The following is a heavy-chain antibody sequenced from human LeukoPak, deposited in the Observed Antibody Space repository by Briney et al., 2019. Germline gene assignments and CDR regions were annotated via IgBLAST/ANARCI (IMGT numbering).Heavy chain of an antibody. D-gene: IGHD3-22*01. CDR1: GYTFTSYG. V-gene: IGHV1-18*01. CDR3: ARLASSYKTYYYDSSGYYYWDY. J-gene: IGHJ4*02. CDR2: ISAYNGNT. Sequence: ASVKVSCKASGYTFTSYGISWVRQAPGQGPEWMGWISAYNGNTNYAQKLQGRVTMTTDTSTSTAYMELRSLRSDDTAVYYCARLASSYKTYYYDSSGYYYWDYWGQGTLVTVSS.